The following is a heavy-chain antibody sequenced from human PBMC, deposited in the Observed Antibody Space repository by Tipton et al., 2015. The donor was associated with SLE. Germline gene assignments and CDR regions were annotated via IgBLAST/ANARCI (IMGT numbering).Heavy chain of an antibody. CDR1: GGSMSYHY. CDR3: ARPHIMAAAGDQAPTAFDI. J-gene: IGHJ3*02. Sequence: TLSLTCSVSGGSMSYHYWSWIRQPPGKGLEWIGYIYYTGNTNYNPSLKSRVTMSVDTSKNQFSLKLSSVTAADTAVYYCARPHIMAAAGDQAPTAFDIWGQGTMVTVSS. V-gene: IGHV4-59*11. D-gene: IGHD6-13*01. CDR2: IYYTGNT.